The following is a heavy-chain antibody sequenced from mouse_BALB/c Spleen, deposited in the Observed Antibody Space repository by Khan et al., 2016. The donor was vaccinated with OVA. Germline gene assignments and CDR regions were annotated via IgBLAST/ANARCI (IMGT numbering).Heavy chain of an antibody. Sequence: QVQLQQPGAELARPGASVKMSCKASGYTFTSYSMHWIKQRPGQGLEWIGNINPSNAYTNYNQKFKNKATWTADNSSSTAYMQLSSLTSEDSAVYYCASDVHYYGSSGALDYWGQGTSVTVSS. J-gene: IGHJ4*01. CDR3: ASDVHYYGSSGALDY. CDR2: INPSNAYT. CDR1: GYTFTSYS. V-gene: IGHV1-4*01. D-gene: IGHD1-1*01.